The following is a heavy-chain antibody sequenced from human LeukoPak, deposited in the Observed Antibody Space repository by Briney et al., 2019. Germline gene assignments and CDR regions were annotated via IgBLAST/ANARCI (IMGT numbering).Heavy chain of an antibody. V-gene: IGHV4-34*01. J-gene: IGHJ4*02. Sequence: PSETLSLTCAVYGGSFSGYYWSWIRQPPGKGLEWIGEINHSGSTNYNPSLKSRVTISVDTSKNQFSLKLSSVTAADTAVYYCASCRHSSGWYIDYWGQGTLVTVSS. D-gene: IGHD6-19*01. CDR2: INHSGST. CDR3: ASCRHSSGWYIDY. CDR1: GGSFSGYY.